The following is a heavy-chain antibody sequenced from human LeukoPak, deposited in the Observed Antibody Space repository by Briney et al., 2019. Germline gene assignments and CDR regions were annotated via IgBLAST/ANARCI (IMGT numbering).Heavy chain of an antibody. CDR3: ARGVPAANPKFDY. V-gene: IGHV4-59*01. J-gene: IGHJ4*02. CDR2: VSYSGST. CDR1: GGAISSYY. D-gene: IGHD2-2*01. Sequence: PSETLSLTCTVSGGAISSYYWSWVRQPPGKGLEWMGYVSYSGSTYYNPSLKSRVTISVDTSKRKFSLKLSSATAADTAVYFCARGVPAANPKFDYWGQGTLVTVSS.